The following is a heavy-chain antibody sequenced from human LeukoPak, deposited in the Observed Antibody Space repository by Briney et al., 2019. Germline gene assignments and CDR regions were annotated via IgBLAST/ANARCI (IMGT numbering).Heavy chain of an antibody. CDR1: GFTFSSYA. CDR2: ISGSGGST. J-gene: IGHJ4*02. Sequence: GGSLRLSCAASGFTFSSYAMSWVRQAPGKGLEWVSAISGSGGSTYYADSVKGRFTISRDNSKNTLYLQMNSLRAEDTAVYYCAKDPPLTYYDFWSGDSGVYFDYWGQGTLVTVSS. D-gene: IGHD3-3*01. CDR3: AKDPPLTYYDFWSGDSGVYFDY. V-gene: IGHV3-23*01.